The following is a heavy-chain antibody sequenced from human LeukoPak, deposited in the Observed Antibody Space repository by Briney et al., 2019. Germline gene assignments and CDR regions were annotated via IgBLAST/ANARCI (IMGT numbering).Heavy chain of an antibody. CDR1: GGSISSYY. Sequence: KSSETLSLTCTVSGGSISSYYWSWIRQPPGKGLEWIGYIYYSGSTNYNPSLKSRVTISVDTSKNQFSLKLSSVTAADTAVYYCARNGYSYGRGWFDPWGQGTLVTVSS. V-gene: IGHV4-59*01. CDR3: ARNGYSYGRGWFDP. D-gene: IGHD5-18*01. CDR2: IYYSGST. J-gene: IGHJ5*02.